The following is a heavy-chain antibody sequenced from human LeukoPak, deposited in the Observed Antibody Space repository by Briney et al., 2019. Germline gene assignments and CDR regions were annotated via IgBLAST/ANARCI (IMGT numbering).Heavy chain of an antibody. CDR3: ARHFDI. CDR2: INYSGST. V-gene: IGHV4-39*01. J-gene: IGHJ4*02. Sequence: SETLSLTCTVSGVSIISSSYDWGWIRQPPGKGLEWIGSINYSGSTDYNPSLKSRVTISVDASKNQFSLKMSSVTAADTAVYFCARHFDIWGQGTRSPSPQ. CDR1: GVSIISSSYD.